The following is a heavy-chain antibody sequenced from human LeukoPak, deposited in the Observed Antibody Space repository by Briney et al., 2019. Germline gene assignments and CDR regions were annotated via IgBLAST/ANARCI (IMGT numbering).Heavy chain of an antibody. Sequence: GGSLGLSCVASGFTFNRYAMSWVRQAPGKGLDWVSTISGSGSRTYYADSVKGRFTISRDNSKNTLYLQMNSLRAEDTAVYYCAKDLDSGSYIFDYWGQGTLVTVSS. CDR2: ISGSGSRT. CDR3: AKDLDSGSYIFDY. CDR1: GFTFNRYA. V-gene: IGHV3-23*01. J-gene: IGHJ4*02. D-gene: IGHD3-10*01.